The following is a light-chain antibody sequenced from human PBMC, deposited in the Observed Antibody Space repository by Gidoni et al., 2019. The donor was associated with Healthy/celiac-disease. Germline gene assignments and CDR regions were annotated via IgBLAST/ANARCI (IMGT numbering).Light chain of an antibody. CDR1: QSISSY. V-gene: IGKV1-39*01. J-gene: IGKJ1*01. CDR3: QQSYSTPRT. Sequence: DIQMTQSPSSLSASVGDRVTITCRASQSISSYLNWYQQKPGKPPKLLIYAASSLQSGVPSRFSGSGSGTDFTLTISSLQPEDFATYYCQQSYSTPRTCGQGTKVEIK. CDR2: AAS.